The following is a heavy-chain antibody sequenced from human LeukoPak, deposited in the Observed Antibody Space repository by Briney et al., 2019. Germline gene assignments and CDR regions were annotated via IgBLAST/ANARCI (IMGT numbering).Heavy chain of an antibody. V-gene: IGHV3-7*01. D-gene: IGHD5-18*01. CDR3: ARGLGGAALGY. CDR2: IKQDGGEK. J-gene: IGHJ4*02. Sequence: PGGSLRLSCAASGFTFSSYWMSWVRQAPGKGLEWVANIKQDGGEKYYVDSVKDRFTISRDNAKSSLYLQMNSLRDEDTAVYYCARGLGGAALGYWGQGTLVTVSS. CDR1: GFTFSSYW.